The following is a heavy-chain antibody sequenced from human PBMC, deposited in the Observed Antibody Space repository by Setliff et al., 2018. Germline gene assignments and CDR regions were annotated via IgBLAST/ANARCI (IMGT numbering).Heavy chain of an antibody. Sequence: SETLSLTCAVYGGSFSDSHWSWIRQPPGKGLEWIGGINHSGGINYNPSLKSRVTISLDQSMSQFSLKVTSVSAADTAIYYCARAVRGYYDFYYMDAWDKGATVTVSS. J-gene: IGHJ6*03. CDR2: INHSGGI. V-gene: IGHV4-34*01. CDR1: GGSFSDSH. D-gene: IGHD4-17*01. CDR3: ARAVRGYYDFYYMDA.